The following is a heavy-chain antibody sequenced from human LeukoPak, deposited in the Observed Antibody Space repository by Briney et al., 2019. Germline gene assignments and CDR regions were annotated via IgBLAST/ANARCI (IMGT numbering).Heavy chain of an antibody. Sequence: SETLSLTCAVYGGSFSGYCWSWIRQPPGKGLEWIGEINHSGSTNYNPSLKSRVTISVDTSKNQFSLKLSSVTAADTAVYYCARGRGYYDSMGFDYWGQGTLVTVSS. CDR1: GGSFSGYC. V-gene: IGHV4-34*01. J-gene: IGHJ4*02. CDR3: ARGRGYYDSMGFDY. CDR2: INHSGST. D-gene: IGHD3-22*01.